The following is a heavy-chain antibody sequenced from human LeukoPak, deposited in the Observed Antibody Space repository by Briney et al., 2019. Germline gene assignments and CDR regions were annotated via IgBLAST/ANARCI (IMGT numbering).Heavy chain of an antibody. D-gene: IGHD3-10*01. Sequence: PGGSLSLSCAASGFTFRSYWMSWVRQAPGKGLEWVANMQPDGGEKYYVDSVKGRFTVSRDNAKSSLYLQMNSLRAEDTAVYYCARETPYGSLTFDYWGLGTRVTVSS. V-gene: IGHV3-7*03. CDR2: MQPDGGEK. CDR3: ARETPYGSLTFDY. J-gene: IGHJ4*02. CDR1: GFTFRSYW.